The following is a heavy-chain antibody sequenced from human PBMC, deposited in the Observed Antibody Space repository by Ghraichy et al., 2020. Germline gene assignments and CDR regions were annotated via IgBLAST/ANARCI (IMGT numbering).Heavy chain of an antibody. J-gene: IGHJ5*02. D-gene: IGHD5-12*01. Sequence: SETLSLTCTVSGGSISSGGYYWSWIRQHPGKGLEWIGYIYYSGSTYYNPSLKSRVTISVDTSKNQFSLKLSSVTAADTAVYYCARSVVATKELTNNWFDPWGQGTLVTVSS. CDR3: ARSVVATKELTNNWFDP. CDR1: GGSISSGGYY. CDR2: IYYSGST. V-gene: IGHV4-31*03.